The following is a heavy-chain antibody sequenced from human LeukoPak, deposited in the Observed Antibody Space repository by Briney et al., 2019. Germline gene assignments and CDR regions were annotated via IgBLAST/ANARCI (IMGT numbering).Heavy chain of an antibody. D-gene: IGHD3-3*01. J-gene: IGHJ1*01. CDR1: GFTFSSYA. V-gene: IGHV3-23*01. CDR3: AKGGGYDFWSGYPEYFQH. Sequence: GGSLRLSCAASGFTFSSYAMSWVRQAPGKGLEWVSAISGSGGSTYYADSVKGRFTISRDNSKNTLYLQMNSLRAEDTAVYYCAKGGGYDFWSGYPEYFQHWGQGTLVTVSS. CDR2: ISGSGGST.